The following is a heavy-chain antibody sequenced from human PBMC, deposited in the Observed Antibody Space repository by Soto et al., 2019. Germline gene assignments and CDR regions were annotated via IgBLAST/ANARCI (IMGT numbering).Heavy chain of an antibody. V-gene: IGHV3-15*07. Sequence: GGSLRLSCAASGFTFSNAWMNWVRQAPGKGLEWVGRIKSKTDGGTTDYAAPVKGRFTISRDNSKNTLYLQMNSLRAEDTAVYYCARVLSAMDPFEGAHYYYYGMDVWGQGTTVTVSS. D-gene: IGHD5-18*01. CDR3: ARVLSAMDPFEGAHYYYYGMDV. J-gene: IGHJ6*02. CDR1: GFTFSNAW. CDR2: IKSKTDGGTT.